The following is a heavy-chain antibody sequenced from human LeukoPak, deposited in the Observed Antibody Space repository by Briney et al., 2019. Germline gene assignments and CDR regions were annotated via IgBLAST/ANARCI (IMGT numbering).Heavy chain of an antibody. CDR3: AIDPNWGVDY. CDR2: IVGSGGDT. J-gene: IGHJ4*02. Sequence: GGSLRLSCAASGFTFRNYAVSWVRQAPGKGLEWVSAIVGSGGDTYYADSVKGRFTISRDNSKITLYLQMSSLRAEDTAVYYCAIDPNWGVDYWGQGVLVTVSS. CDR1: GFTFRNYA. D-gene: IGHD7-27*01. V-gene: IGHV3-23*01.